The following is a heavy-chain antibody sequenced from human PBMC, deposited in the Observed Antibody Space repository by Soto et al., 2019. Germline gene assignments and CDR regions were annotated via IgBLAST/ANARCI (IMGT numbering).Heavy chain of an antibody. Sequence: GGSLRLSCAASGFTFSSYSMNWVRQAPGKGLEWVSFISSSSSNKYYADSVKGRFTISRDNSKNTLYLQMNSLRAEDTAVYYCAKDGHTVRFDYWGQGTLVTVSS. CDR1: GFTFSSYS. CDR2: ISSSSSNK. V-gene: IGHV3-48*01. CDR3: AKDGHTVRFDY. J-gene: IGHJ4*02. D-gene: IGHD4-17*01.